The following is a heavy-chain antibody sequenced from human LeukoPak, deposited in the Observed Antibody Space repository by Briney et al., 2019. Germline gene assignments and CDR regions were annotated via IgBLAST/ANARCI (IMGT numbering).Heavy chain of an antibody. V-gene: IGHV3-23*01. CDR2: ISGSGGST. CDR1: GGSFSGYY. D-gene: IGHD1-26*01. Sequence: ETLSLTCAVYGGSFSGYYWSWVRQAPGKGLEWVSAISGSGGSTYYADSVKGRFTISRDNSKNTLYLQMNSLRAEDTAVYYCAKAYSGYYYYMDVWGKGTTVTISS. J-gene: IGHJ6*03. CDR3: AKAYSGYYYYMDV.